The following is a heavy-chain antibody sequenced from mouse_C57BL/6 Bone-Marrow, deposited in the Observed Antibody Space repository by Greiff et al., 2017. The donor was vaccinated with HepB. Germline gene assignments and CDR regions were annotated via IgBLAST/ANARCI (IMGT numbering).Heavy chain of an antibody. J-gene: IGHJ2*01. Sequence: QVQLQQPGAELVKPGASVKMSCKASGYTFTSYWITWVKQRPGQGLEWIGDIYPGSGSTNYNAKFKSKATLTGDTSSSKAYMQLSSLTSEDSAVYYCARSPYYYGKAFDYWGQGTTLTVSS. D-gene: IGHD1-1*01. CDR2: IYPGSGST. V-gene: IGHV1-55*01. CDR1: GYTFTSYW. CDR3: ARSPYYYGKAFDY.